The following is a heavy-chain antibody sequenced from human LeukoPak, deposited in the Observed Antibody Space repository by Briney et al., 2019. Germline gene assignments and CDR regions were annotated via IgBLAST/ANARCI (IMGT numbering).Heavy chain of an antibody. J-gene: IGHJ4*02. CDR1: GFTFSSYG. CDR3: ARDSNGSGSSDY. CDR2: ISSSSSYI. D-gene: IGHD3-10*01. V-gene: IGHV3-21*01. Sequence: GGSLRLSCAASGFTFSSYGMSWVRQAPGKGLEWVSSISSSSSYIYYADSVKGRFTISRDNAKNSLYLQMNSLRAEDTAVYYCARDSNGSGSSDYWGQGTLVTVSS.